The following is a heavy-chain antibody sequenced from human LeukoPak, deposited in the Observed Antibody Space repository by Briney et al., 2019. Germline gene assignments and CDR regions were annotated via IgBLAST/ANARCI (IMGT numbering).Heavy chain of an antibody. CDR2: ISWNSGSI. D-gene: IGHD6-19*01. J-gene: IGHJ4*02. Sequence: GGSLRLSCAASGFTFDDYAIHWVRQAPGKGLEWVSGISWNSGSIGYADSVKGRFTISRDNAKNPLYLQMNSLRAEDTALYYCAKVDSSGWYWGFDYWGQGTLVTVSS. V-gene: IGHV3-9*01. CDR1: GFTFDDYA. CDR3: AKVDSSGWYWGFDY.